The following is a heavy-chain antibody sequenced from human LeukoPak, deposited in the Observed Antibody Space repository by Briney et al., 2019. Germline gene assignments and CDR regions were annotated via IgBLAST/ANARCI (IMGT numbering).Heavy chain of an antibody. CDR3: AIQSSSYFDY. V-gene: IGHV3-30*03. Sequence: GGSLRLSCAASGFTFSSYGMHWVRQAPGKGLEWVAVISYDGSNKYYADSVKGRFTISRDNSKNTLYLQMNSLRAEDTAVYYCAIQSSSYFDYWGQGTLVTVSS. D-gene: IGHD6-13*01. CDR2: ISYDGSNK. CDR1: GFTFSSYG. J-gene: IGHJ4*02.